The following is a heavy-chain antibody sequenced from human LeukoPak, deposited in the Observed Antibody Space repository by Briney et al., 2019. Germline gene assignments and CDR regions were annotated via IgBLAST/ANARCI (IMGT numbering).Heavy chain of an antibody. J-gene: IGHJ4*02. Sequence: GASVKVSCKASGGTFRNYAITWVRQPPGQGLEWVGGIIPIFGTANYAQKFRGRVMITADESTSTAYMELSSLRSEDTAVYYCAKWGYDFWSGYYDGYFDYWGQGALVTVSS. CDR3: AKWGYDFWSGYYDGYFDY. V-gene: IGHV1-69*13. CDR2: IIPIFGTA. D-gene: IGHD3-3*01. CDR1: GGTFRNYA.